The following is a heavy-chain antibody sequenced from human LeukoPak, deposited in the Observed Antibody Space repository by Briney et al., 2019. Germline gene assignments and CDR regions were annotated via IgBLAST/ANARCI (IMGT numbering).Heavy chain of an antibody. CDR3: GRGGSGSGHLYYFDY. Sequence: ASVKVSCKASGYSFSDYSVHWVRQAPGQGLEWMGRINSNSGATSYAQNFQGRVTMSRDTSISTAYMELSGLTSDDTAVYYCGRGGSGSGHLYYFDYWGQGTLVSVSS. CDR2: INSNSGAT. D-gene: IGHD3-10*01. V-gene: IGHV1-2*06. CDR1: GYSFSDYS. J-gene: IGHJ4*02.